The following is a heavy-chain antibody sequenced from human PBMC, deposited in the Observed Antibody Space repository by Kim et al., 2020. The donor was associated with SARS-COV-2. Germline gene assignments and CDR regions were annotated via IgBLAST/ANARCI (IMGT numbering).Heavy chain of an antibody. CDR3: ARVSSSSPIYFDY. Sequence: YAQKFQGRVTMTRDTSTSTVYMELSSLRSEDTAVYYCARVSSSSPIYFDYWGQGTLVTVSS. D-gene: IGHD6-6*01. V-gene: IGHV1-46*01. J-gene: IGHJ4*02.